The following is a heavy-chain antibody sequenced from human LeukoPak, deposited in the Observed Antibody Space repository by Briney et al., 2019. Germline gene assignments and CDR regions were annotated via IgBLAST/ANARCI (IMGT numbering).Heavy chain of an antibody. Sequence: PGGSLRLSCAASGFTFSSYAMHWVRQAPGKGLEWVAVISYDGSNKYYADSVKGRFTISRDNSKNTLSLQLNSLRAEDTAVYYCAKDATRTSGWYYFDYWGQGTLVTVSS. J-gene: IGHJ4*02. CDR1: GFTFSSYA. CDR2: ISYDGSNK. CDR3: AKDATRTSGWYYFDY. V-gene: IGHV3-30-3*01. D-gene: IGHD6-19*01.